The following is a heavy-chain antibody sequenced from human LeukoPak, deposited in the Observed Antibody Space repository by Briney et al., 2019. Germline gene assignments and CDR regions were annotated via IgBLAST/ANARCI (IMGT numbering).Heavy chain of an antibody. J-gene: IGHJ3*02. CDR2: IYTSGST. D-gene: IGHD2-2*03. CDR1: GGSISSYC. Sequence: SETLSLTCTVSGGSISSYCWSWIRQPAGKGLEWIGRIYTSGSTNYNPSLKSRVTMSVDTSKNQFSLKLSSVTAADTAVYYCARVGIENAFDIWSQGTMVTVSS. V-gene: IGHV4-4*07. CDR3: ARVGIENAFDI.